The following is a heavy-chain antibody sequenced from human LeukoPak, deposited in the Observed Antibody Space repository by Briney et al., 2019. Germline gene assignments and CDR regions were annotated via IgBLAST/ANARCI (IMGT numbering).Heavy chain of an antibody. CDR2: TYSGGTT. CDR1: GFSVSSNY. CDR3: ARDSSWYGERVTDY. Sequence: GGSLRLSFSASGFSVSSNYMSWVRQAPGKGLDWVSVTYSGGTTYYADSVKDRFTVSRDNSKNTLYLQMNSLRAEDTAVYYCARDSSWYGERVTDYWGQGTLVTVSS. V-gene: IGHV3-66*02. D-gene: IGHD6-13*01. J-gene: IGHJ4*02.